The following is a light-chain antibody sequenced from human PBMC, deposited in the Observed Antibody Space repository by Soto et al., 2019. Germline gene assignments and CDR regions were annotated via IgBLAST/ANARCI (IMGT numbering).Light chain of an antibody. CDR2: DNN. CDR3: QSYDSSLSGYV. V-gene: IGLV1-40*01. J-gene: IGLJ1*01. CDR1: NSNIGADYD. Sequence: QSVLTQPPSVSGAPGQRVTISCTGSNSNIGADYDVHWYQQFPGTAPKLLIYDNNNRSSGVPDRFSGSKSGTSASLAITGIQAEDESDYYCQSYDSSLSGYVFGTGTKLTVL.